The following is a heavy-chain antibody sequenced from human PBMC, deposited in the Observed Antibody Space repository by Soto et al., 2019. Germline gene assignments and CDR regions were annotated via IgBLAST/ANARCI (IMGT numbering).Heavy chain of an antibody. J-gene: IGHJ5*02. CDR1: CGSISSYF. CDR2: IYYSGST. D-gene: IGHD1-1*01. Sequence: SDILSLTFTISCGSISSYFWTWIGQPPGRGLEWIGYIYYSGSTKSNTNLKSRVTISVDTSKNQYSLKMSSVTAADTAVYYCASGRWGTNNWFDPWGQGTLVTV. CDR3: ASGRWGTNNWFDP. V-gene: IGHV4-59*07.